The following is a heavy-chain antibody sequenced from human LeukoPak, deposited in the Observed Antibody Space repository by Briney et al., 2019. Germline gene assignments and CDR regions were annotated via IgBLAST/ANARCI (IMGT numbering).Heavy chain of an antibody. V-gene: IGHV3-48*02. D-gene: IGHD1-14*01. CDR1: GFTFSSYS. CDR3: ARETPEYD. CDR2: ISGSGRT. J-gene: IGHJ4*02. Sequence: PGGSLRLSCAASGFTFSSYSMSWVRQAPGKGLEWVSLISGSGRTYYADSVKGRFTISRDNAKNSLYLQMNSLRDEDTAVYYCARETPEYDWGQGTLVTVSS.